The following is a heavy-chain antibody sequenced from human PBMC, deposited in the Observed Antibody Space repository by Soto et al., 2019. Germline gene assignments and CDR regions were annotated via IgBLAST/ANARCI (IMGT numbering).Heavy chain of an antibody. CDR1: GFTFSSYG. CDR2: ISYDGSNK. Sequence: QVQLVESGGGVVQPGRSLRLSCAASGFTFSSYGMHWVRQAPGKGLEWVAVISYDGSNKYYADSVKGRFTISRDNSKNTLYLQMHSLRAEDTAVYYCAKAAYYGMDVWGQGTTVTVSS. CDR3: AKAAYYGMDV. V-gene: IGHV3-30*18. J-gene: IGHJ6*02.